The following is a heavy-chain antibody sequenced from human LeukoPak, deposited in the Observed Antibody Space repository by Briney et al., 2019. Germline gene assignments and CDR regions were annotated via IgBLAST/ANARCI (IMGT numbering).Heavy chain of an antibody. CDR1: GFTFSSYA. Sequence: GRSLRLSCAASGFTFSSYAMHWVRQAPGKGLEWVAVISYDGSNKYYADSVKGRFTISRDNSKNTLYLQMNSLRAEDTAVYYCARVPLWFGELGGNPKLWDYYGMDVWGQGTTVTVSS. CDR2: ISYDGSNK. V-gene: IGHV3-30-3*01. D-gene: IGHD3-10*01. CDR3: ARVPLWFGELGGNPKLWDYYGMDV. J-gene: IGHJ6*02.